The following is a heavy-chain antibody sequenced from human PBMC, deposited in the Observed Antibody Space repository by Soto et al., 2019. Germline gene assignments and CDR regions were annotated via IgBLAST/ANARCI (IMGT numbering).Heavy chain of an antibody. J-gene: IGHJ6*02. V-gene: IGHV3-23*01. Sequence: EVQLLESGGGVVQPGGSLRLSCAASGFTFNTYAMSWVRQAPGKGLEWVSGISGSGGTADYANSVKGRFTISRDNSKNMLYMQMNSLRPEDTAVYYCAKSPSYGSGSGDYGMDVWGQGTTVTVSS. CDR1: GFTFNTYA. CDR2: ISGSGGTA. D-gene: IGHD3-10*01. CDR3: AKSPSYGSGSGDYGMDV.